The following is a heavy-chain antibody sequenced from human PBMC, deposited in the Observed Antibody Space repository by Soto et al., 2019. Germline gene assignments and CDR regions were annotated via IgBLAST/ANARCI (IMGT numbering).Heavy chain of an antibody. CDR3: ARSIRGPRRFNGMDV. Sequence: SGPTRVNPTETLTLTCTFSGFSLTSPGMCVSWIRQPPGKALEWLALIERDDDDKYYSTSLKTRLTISNDTRKNQVVLTMANMDPADTGTYYCARSIRGPRRFNGMDVWGQGTTVTVSS. CDR1: GFSLTSPGMC. J-gene: IGHJ6*02. CDR2: IERDDDDK. D-gene: IGHD1-20*01. V-gene: IGHV2-70*13.